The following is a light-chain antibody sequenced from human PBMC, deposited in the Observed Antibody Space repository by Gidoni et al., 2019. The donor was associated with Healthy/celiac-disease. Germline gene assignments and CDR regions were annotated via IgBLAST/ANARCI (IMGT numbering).Light chain of an antibody. CDR3: QQFWA. V-gene: IGKV3-11*01. CDR1: QSVSSY. J-gene: IGKJ1*01. CDR2: DAS. Sequence: EIVLTQSPATLALSPGERATLSCRASQSVSSYLAWYQQKPGQAPRLLIYDASNRATGIPARFSGSGSGTDFTLTISSLEPEDFAVYYCQQFWAFXQXTKVXIK.